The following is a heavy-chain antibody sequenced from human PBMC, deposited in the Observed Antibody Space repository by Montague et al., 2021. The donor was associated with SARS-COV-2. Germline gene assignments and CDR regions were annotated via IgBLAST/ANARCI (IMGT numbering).Heavy chain of an antibody. Sequence: SETLSLTCTVSGDSISSSDYSWGWVRQPPGNGLEWIGNIYNGGSTFYNPSLKSRVTIFVDTSKNQFSLKLSSVTAADTAVYYCATRTRYPQNDFGFWGQGTLVTVSS. J-gene: IGHJ4*02. D-gene: IGHD1-14*01. CDR2: IYNGGST. CDR1: GDSISSSDYS. CDR3: ATRTRYPQNDFGF. V-gene: IGHV4-39*01.